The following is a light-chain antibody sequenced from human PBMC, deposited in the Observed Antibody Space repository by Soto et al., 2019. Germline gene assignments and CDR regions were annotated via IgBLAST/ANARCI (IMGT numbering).Light chain of an antibody. CDR3: QEYKDWT. CDR2: RAS. Sequence: DIQMTQSPSTLSASVGDRVTITCRASQSISTWSAWYQQKPGKAPKLLIYRASSLESGVPSRFSGSGSGTEFTLTISSLQPDDAATYYCQEYKDWTFGQGTKVEI. CDR1: QSISTW. J-gene: IGKJ1*01. V-gene: IGKV1-5*03.